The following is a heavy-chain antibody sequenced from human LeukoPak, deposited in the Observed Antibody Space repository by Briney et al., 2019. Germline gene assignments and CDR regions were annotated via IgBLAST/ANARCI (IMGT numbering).Heavy chain of an antibody. CDR3: ARQLSHNRRFLEWSAISTSFYFDY. J-gene: IGHJ4*02. V-gene: IGHV4-39*01. CDR1: GGSISSSSYY. Sequence: KASETLSLTCTVSGGSISSSSYYWGWIRQPPGKGLEWIGSIYYSGSTYYNPSLKSRVTISVDTSKNQFPLKLSSVTAADTAVYYCARQLSHNRRFLEWSAISTSFYFDYWGQGTLVTVSS. D-gene: IGHD3-3*01. CDR2: IYYSGST.